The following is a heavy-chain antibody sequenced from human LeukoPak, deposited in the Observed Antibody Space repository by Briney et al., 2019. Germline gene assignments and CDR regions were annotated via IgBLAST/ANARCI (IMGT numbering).Heavy chain of an antibody. CDR3: ARETERYFDWLWDY. V-gene: IGHV3-21*01. CDR2: ISSSSSYI. J-gene: IGHJ4*02. D-gene: IGHD3-9*01. CDR1: GFTVSSNY. Sequence: GGSLRLSCAASGFTVSSNYMSWVRQAPGKGLEWVSSISSSSSYIYYADSVKGRFTISRDNAKNSLYLQMNSLRAEDTAVYYCARETERYFDWLWDYWGQGTLVTVSS.